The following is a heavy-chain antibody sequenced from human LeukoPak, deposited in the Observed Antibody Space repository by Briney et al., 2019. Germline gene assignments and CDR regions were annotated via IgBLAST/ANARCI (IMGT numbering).Heavy chain of an antibody. CDR1: GYTFTGYY. D-gene: IGHD1-26*01. Sequence: ASVKVSCKASGYTFTGYYMHWVRQAPGQGLEWMGWINPHSGGTNSAQMFQGRVTMTRDTSISTAYMELSRLRSDDTAVYYCARDLFDSQYSGSYLSPYCFDYWGQGTLVTVSS. CDR2: INPHSGGT. V-gene: IGHV1-2*02. J-gene: IGHJ4*02. CDR3: ARDLFDSQYSGSYLSPYCFDY.